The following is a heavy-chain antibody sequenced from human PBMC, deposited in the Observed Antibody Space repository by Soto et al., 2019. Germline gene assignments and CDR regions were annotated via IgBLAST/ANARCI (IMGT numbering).Heavy chain of an antibody. CDR3: ASSTSCPYSRGYHFKSLDS. CDR1: AGYLERSHYF. D-gene: IGHD3-22*01. CDR2: ISYSGGS. Sequence: SETLSLTCSVYAGYLERSHYFWAWIRQPPGKGLEWIGNISYSGGSSPNPALTSRVTLSLHTFNNQFSLTLPSVTAAETATYYCASSTSCPYSRGYHFKSLDSWGQGALVTVSS. V-gene: IGHV4-61*01. J-gene: IGHJ5*01.